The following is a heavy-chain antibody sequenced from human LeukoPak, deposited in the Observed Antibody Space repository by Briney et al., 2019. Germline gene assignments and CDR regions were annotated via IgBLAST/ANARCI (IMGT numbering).Heavy chain of an antibody. D-gene: IGHD2-2*01. CDR1: GGSISSYY. CDR3: ARIVVPAAPEFDP. J-gene: IGHJ5*02. Sequence: SETLSLTCTVSGGSISSYYWSWIRQPPGKGLEWIGYIYTSGSTNYNPSLKSRVTISVDTSKNQFFLKLSSVTAADTAVYYCARIVVPAAPEFDPWGQGTLVTVSS. CDR2: IYTSGST. V-gene: IGHV4-4*09.